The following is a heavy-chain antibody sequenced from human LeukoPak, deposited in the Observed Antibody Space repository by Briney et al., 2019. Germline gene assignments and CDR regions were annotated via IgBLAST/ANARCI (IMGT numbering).Heavy chain of an antibody. D-gene: IGHD6-19*01. Sequence: GGSLRLSCAASGFTFSSYAMHWVRQAPGKGLEWVAVISYDGSNKYYADSVKGRFTISRDNAKNSLYLQMNSLRAEDTALYYCAKDSSGWYGGYFDYWGQGTLVTVSS. CDR1: GFTFSSYA. CDR2: ISYDGSNK. V-gene: IGHV3-30-3*01. CDR3: AKDSSGWYGGYFDY. J-gene: IGHJ4*02.